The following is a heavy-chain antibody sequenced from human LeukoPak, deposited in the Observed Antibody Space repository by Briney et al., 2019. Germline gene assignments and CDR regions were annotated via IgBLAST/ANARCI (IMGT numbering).Heavy chain of an antibody. CDR3: VKDNHDYGDY. D-gene: IGHD1-14*01. V-gene: IGHV3-30*02. J-gene: IGHJ4*02. Sequence: GGSLRLSCAASGFTFSNYGMHWVRQAPGKGLEWVAFIRYDGSNKYYADSVKGRFTISRDNSKNTLYLQMNSLRAEDTAVYFCVKDNHDYGDYWGQGTLVTVSS. CDR1: GFTFSNYG. CDR2: IRYDGSNK.